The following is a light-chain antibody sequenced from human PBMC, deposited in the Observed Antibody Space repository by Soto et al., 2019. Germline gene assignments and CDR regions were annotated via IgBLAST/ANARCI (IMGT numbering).Light chain of an antibody. CDR3: QQRSNWPSIT. Sequence: IQMTQSPSTLSGSVGDRVTITCRASQTISSWLAWYQQKPGKAPKLLIYSASTLQSGVPSRFSGSGSGTDFTLTITSLEPEDFGVYHCQQRSNWPSITFGQGTRLEI. V-gene: IGKV1-5*01. CDR1: QTISSW. J-gene: IGKJ5*01. CDR2: SAS.